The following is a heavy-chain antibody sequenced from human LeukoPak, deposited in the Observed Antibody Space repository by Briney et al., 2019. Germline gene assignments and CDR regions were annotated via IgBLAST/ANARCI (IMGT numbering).Heavy chain of an antibody. Sequence: GGSLRLSCAASGFAFSSYAMNWVRQAPGEGLQWVSCISGSGGSTYYADSVKGRFTISRDNSKNTLYLQMNSLRAEDTGVYYCAKDHTSGWPYYFDYWGQGTLVTVSS. D-gene: IGHD6-19*01. J-gene: IGHJ4*02. CDR3: AKDHTSGWPYYFDY. CDR2: ISGSGGST. CDR1: GFAFSSYA. V-gene: IGHV3-23*01.